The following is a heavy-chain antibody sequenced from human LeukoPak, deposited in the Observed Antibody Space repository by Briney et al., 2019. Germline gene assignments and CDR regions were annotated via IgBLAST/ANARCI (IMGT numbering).Heavy chain of an antibody. V-gene: IGHV3-7*01. CDR2: IKQDGSEK. CDR3: ASGSPYYDILTGYPPDY. CDR1: GFTFSSYW. D-gene: IGHD3-9*01. J-gene: IGHJ4*02. Sequence: GGSLRLSCVASGFTFSSYWMSWVRQAPGKGLECVADIKQDGSEKYYVDSVKGRFTISRDNAKNSLYLQMNSLRAEDTAVYYCASGSPYYDILTGYPPDYWGQGTLVTVSS.